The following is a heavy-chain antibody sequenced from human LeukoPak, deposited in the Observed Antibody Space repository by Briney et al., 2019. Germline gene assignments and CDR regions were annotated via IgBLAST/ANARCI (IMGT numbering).Heavy chain of an antibody. D-gene: IGHD6-13*01. V-gene: IGHV3-9*01. Sequence: GGSLRLSCAASGFTFDDYAMHWVRQAPGKGLEWVSGISWNSGSIGYADSVKGRFTISRDNAKNSLYLQMNSLRAEDTALYYCAKVGGAAAPFDYWGQGTLVTVSS. CDR1: GFTFDDYA. CDR2: ISWNSGSI. CDR3: AKVGGAAAPFDY. J-gene: IGHJ4*02.